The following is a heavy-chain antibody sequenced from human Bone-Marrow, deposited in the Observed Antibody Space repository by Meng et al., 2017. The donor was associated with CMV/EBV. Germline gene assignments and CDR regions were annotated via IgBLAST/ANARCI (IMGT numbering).Heavy chain of an antibody. D-gene: IGHD1-26*01. Sequence: APVKVSCKASGYTFTAYYMHWVRQAPGQGLEWMGWINPNSGDTKYVQKFQGRVTMTRDTSISTAYMEMSRLTSDDTAVYYCSLARGAIGGSYIGLAWFDPWGQGTLVTVSS. J-gene: IGHJ5*02. V-gene: IGHV1-2*02. CDR1: GYTFTAYY. CDR2: INPNSGDT. CDR3: SLARGAIGGSYIGLAWFDP.